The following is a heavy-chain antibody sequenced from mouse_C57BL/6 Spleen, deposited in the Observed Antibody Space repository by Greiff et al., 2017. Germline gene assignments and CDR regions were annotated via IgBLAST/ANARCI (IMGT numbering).Heavy chain of an antibody. CDR1: GYSITSGYD. CDR2: LSYSGST. V-gene: IGHV3-1*01. Sequence: DVMLVESGPGMVKPSQSLSLTCTVTGYSITSGYDWHWIRHFPGNKLEWMGYLSYSGSTNYNPSLKSRISITHDTSKNHFFLKLNSVTTEDTATYYCARSGLLYLFDYWGQGTTLTVSS. CDR3: ARSGLLYLFDY. D-gene: IGHD2-12*01. J-gene: IGHJ2*01.